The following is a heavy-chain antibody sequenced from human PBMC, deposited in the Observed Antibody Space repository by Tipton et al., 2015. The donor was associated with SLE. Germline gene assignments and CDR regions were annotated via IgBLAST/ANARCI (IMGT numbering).Heavy chain of an antibody. J-gene: IGHJ3*02. D-gene: IGHD1-26*01. CDR3: ARDEGGGSHAFDI. V-gene: IGHV4-34*01. Sequence: TLSLTCAVYGGSFSGYYLGWIRQPPGKGLEWIGSIYYSGSTYYNPSLKSRVTISVDTSKNQFSLKLSSVTAADTAVYYCARDEGGGSHAFDIWGQGTMVTVSS. CDR2: IYYSGST. CDR1: GGSFSGYY.